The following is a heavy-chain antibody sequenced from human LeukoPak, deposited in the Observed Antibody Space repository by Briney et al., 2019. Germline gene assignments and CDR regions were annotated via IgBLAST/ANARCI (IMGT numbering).Heavy chain of an antibody. D-gene: IGHD4-23*01. V-gene: IGHV1-2*02. J-gene: IGHJ4*02. CDR2: INPNSGGT. CDR3: ERDGGGSSVDY. CDR1: GYTFTGHY. Sequence: ASVKVSCKASGYTFTGHYIHWVRQAPGQGLEWMGWINPNSGGTNYAQRFRGRVTMTRDTSITTAYMELSSLISDDTAVYYCERDGGGSSVDYWGQGTLVTVSS.